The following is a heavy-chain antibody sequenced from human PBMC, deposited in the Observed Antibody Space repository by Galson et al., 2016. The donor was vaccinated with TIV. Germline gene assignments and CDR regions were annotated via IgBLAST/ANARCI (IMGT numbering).Heavy chain of an antibody. CDR2: IGTYNGDR. D-gene: IGHD1/OR15-1a*01. V-gene: IGHV1-18*01. J-gene: IGHJ4*02. CDR3: SRDVRGTWTNMDQ. Sequence: SVKVSCKASGYTFTNYGISWVRQAPGQGLEWMGWIGTYNGDRRYAQKFQDRVTMTTATSTSTAYLEVRFLRSDDTAVDYCSRDVRGTWTNMDQWGQGTLVTVSS. CDR1: GYTFTNYG.